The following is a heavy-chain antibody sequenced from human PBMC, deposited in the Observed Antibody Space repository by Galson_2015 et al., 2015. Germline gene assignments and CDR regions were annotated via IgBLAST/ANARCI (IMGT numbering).Heavy chain of an antibody. Sequence: SLRLSCAASGFTFPDYAMHWVRQAPGKGLEWVSGISRNGGSLGYADSVKGRFSISRDNAKNSLYLQMNSLRPEDTAFYYCARNFIEGTNLDEDFPGYWGQGTLVTVSS. J-gene: IGHJ4*02. CDR1: GFTFPDYA. D-gene: IGHD1-1*01. CDR2: ISRNGGSL. CDR3: ARNFIEGTNLDEDFPGY. V-gene: IGHV3-9*01.